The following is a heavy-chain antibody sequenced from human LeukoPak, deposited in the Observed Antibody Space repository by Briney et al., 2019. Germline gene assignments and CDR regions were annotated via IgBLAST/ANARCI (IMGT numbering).Heavy chain of an antibody. V-gene: IGHV3-7*01. J-gene: IGHJ5*02. D-gene: IGHD3-10*01. CDR1: GFTFSSYW. CDR3: ARAVYYYGSGSLNWFDP. CDR2: IKQDGSEK. Sequence: GGSLRLSCAASGFTFSSYWMSWVRQAPGKGLEWGANIKQDGSEKYYVDSVKGRFTISRDNAKNSLYLQMNSLRAEDTAVYYCARAVYYYGSGSLNWFDPWGQGTLVTVSS.